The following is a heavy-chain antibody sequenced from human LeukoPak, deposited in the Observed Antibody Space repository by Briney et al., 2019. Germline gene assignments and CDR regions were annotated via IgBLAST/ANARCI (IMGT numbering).Heavy chain of an antibody. D-gene: IGHD3-9*01. Sequence: GGSLRLSCAASGFTFDDYAMHRVRQAPGKGLEWVSLISGDGGSTYYADSVKGRFTISRDNSKNSLYLQMNSLRTEDTALYYCAKDLELRYFDWLSDAFDIWGQGTMVTVSS. CDR2: ISGDGGST. CDR3: AKDLELRYFDWLSDAFDI. V-gene: IGHV3-43*02. J-gene: IGHJ3*02. CDR1: GFTFDDYA.